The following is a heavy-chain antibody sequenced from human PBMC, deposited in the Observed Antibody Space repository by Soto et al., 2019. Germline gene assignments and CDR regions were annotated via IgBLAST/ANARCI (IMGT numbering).Heavy chain of an antibody. CDR1: GGSINSGDSY. Sequence: QVQLQESGPGLVRPSQTLSLTCTVSGGSINSGDSYWNWIRQHPEKGLEWIGYINYRGSTFYNPSLKSRIIISVDTSKNQFSLSLSSVTAADTAVYYCAGDAPGVAPCWGQGTLVTVSS. CDR2: INYRGST. D-gene: IGHD2-15*01. J-gene: IGHJ4*02. CDR3: AGDAPGVAPC. V-gene: IGHV4-31*03.